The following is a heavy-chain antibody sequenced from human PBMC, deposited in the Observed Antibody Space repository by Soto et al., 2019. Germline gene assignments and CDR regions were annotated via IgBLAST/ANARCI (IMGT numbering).Heavy chain of an antibody. Sequence: QITLNESGPTVVRPTETLTLTCRFSGFSLTTSGVGVGWIRQSPGKAPEWLALIYWDDDKRYSASLKSRLTITKDTSKNQVVLTVSDLDPTDPGTYYCADRVLRTGFGLVSTTGIYFDFWGQGTPVAVSS. CDR3: ADRVLRTGFGLVSTTGIYFDF. J-gene: IGHJ4*02. D-gene: IGHD3-3*01. V-gene: IGHV2-5*02. CDR2: IYWDDDK. CDR1: GFSLTTSGVG.